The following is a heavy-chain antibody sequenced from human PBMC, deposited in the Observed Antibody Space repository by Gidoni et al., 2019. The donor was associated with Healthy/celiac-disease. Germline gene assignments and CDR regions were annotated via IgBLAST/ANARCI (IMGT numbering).Heavy chain of an antibody. CDR2: IYHSGRT. V-gene: IGHV4-4*02. Sequence: QVQLQESGPGLVKPSGTLSLTCSVSCGSISSSNWWSWVRQPPGKGLEWIGEIYHSGRTNYNPSLKSRVTISVDKSKNQFSLKLSSVTAADTAVYYCARRTTVVTTIYYYYMDVWGKGTTVTVSS. J-gene: IGHJ6*03. CDR1: CGSISSSNW. CDR3: ARRTTVVTTIYYYYMDV. D-gene: IGHD4-17*01.